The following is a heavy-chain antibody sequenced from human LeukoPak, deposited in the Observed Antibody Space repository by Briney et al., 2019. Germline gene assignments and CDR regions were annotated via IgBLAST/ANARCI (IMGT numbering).Heavy chain of an antibody. Sequence: PSETLSLTCTVSGGSISSSGYYWGGSRQAPGRGVGWIGSIYCSGSTYYNPSLKSRVTISVDTSKNQFSLKLSSVTAADTAVYYCAREDVGAEPPFDYWGQGTLVTVSS. CDR2: IYCSGST. CDR1: GGSISSSGYY. D-gene: IGHD1-26*01. CDR3: AREDVGAEPPFDY. V-gene: IGHV4-39*07. J-gene: IGHJ4*02.